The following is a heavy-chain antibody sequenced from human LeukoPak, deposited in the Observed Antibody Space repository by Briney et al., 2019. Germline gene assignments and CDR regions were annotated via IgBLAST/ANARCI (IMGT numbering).Heavy chain of an antibody. CDR3: ARAHARDGYNSEY. Sequence: KPSQTLSLTCAVSVGSISSGGYSWSWIRQPPGKGPEWIGYIYHNGSTYYNPSLKSRVTISVDRSKNQFSLKLSSVTAADTAVYYCARAHARDGYNSEYWGQGTLVTVSS. D-gene: IGHD5-24*01. CDR1: VGSISSGGYS. J-gene: IGHJ4*02. CDR2: IYHNGST. V-gene: IGHV4-30-2*01.